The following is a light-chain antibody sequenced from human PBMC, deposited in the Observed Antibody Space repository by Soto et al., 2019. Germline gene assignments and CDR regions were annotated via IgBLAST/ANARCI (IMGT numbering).Light chain of an antibody. Sequence: IVRPQSQGSLAVSLGERATINCNSSQSVLYSSNNKKYLDWYQKKTGQPPNLLIYWASTRESGVPERLSGSGYGTDLTFAISSMQAEDVEVYYFQQYYSNPRAFGGGTKVDIK. V-gene: IGKV4-1*01. CDR3: QQYYSNPRA. J-gene: IGKJ4*02. CDR2: WAS. CDR1: QSVLYSSNNKKY.